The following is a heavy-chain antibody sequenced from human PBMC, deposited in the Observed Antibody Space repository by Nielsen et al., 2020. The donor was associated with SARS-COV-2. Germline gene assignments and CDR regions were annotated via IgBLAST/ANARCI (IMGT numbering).Heavy chain of an antibody. CDR2: IYTSGST. V-gene: IGHV4-4*07. J-gene: IGHJ6*02. Sequence: SETLSLTCTVSGGSISSYYWSWIRQPAGKGLEWIGRIYTSGSTNYNPSLKSRVTMSVDTSKNQFSLKLSSVTAADTAVYYCAREGKYYDYVWGSYAGRMDVWDQGTTVTVSS. CDR1: GGSISSYY. CDR3: AREGKYYDYVWGSYAGRMDV. D-gene: IGHD3-16*01.